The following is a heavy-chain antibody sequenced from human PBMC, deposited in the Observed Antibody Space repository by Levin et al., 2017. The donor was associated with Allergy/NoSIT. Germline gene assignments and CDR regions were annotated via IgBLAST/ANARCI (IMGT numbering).Heavy chain of an antibody. CDR3: ARGGVYNYGSDY. CDR2: ISSSSSYI. CDR1: GFTFSSYS. D-gene: IGHD5-18*01. Sequence: ASVKISCAASGFTFSSYSMNWVRQAPGKGLEWVSSISSSSSYIYYADSVKGRFTISRDNAQNSLYLQMISLRAEDTAVYYCARGGVYNYGSDYWGQGTLVTVSS. V-gene: IGHV3-21*01. J-gene: IGHJ4*02.